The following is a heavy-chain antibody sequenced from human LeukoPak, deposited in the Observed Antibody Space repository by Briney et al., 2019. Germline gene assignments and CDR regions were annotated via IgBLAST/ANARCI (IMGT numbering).Heavy chain of an antibody. J-gene: IGHJ4*02. Sequence: SETLSLTCTVPGGSISSYYWSWIRQPPGKGLEWIGYIYYSGSTNYNPSLKSRVTISVDTSKNQFSLKLSSVTAADTAVYYCARLSYSDLYSSGWHFDYWGQGTLVTVSS. CDR2: IYYSGST. CDR3: ARLSYSDLYSSGWHFDY. D-gene: IGHD6-19*01. V-gene: IGHV4-59*08. CDR1: GGSISSYY.